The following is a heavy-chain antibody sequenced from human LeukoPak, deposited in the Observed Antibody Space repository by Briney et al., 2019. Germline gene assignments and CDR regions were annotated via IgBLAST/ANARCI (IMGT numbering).Heavy chain of an antibody. V-gene: IGHV3-23*01. Sequence: GGSLRLSCAASGFTFSNYAMRWVRQAPGKGLEWVPGISGSGGSTYYADSVKGRFTISRDNSKNTLYVQMNSLRAEDTAVYYCAKEGSSGSYYDSWGQGTLVTVSS. CDR3: AKEGSSGSYYDS. D-gene: IGHD3-10*01. CDR2: ISGSGGST. CDR1: GFTFSNYA. J-gene: IGHJ5*01.